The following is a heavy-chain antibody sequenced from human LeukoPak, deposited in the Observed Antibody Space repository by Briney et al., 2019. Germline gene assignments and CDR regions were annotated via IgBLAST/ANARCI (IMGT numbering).Heavy chain of an antibody. CDR3: ARKGRVYDFWSGNYYMDV. V-gene: IGHV4-34*01. CDR1: GGSFSGYY. J-gene: IGHJ6*03. D-gene: IGHD3-3*01. CDR2: INHSGST. Sequence: SETLSLTCAVYGGSFSGYYWSWIRQPPGKGLEWIGEINHSGSTNYNPSLKSRVTISVDTFKNQFSLKLSSVTAADTAVYYCARKGRVYDFWSGNYYMDVWGKGTTVTVSS.